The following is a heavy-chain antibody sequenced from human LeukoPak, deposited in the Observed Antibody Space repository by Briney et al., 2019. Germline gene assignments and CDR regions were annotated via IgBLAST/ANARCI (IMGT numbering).Heavy chain of an antibody. CDR3: ARWGRNRDYFDF. J-gene: IGHJ4*02. Sequence: PSETLSLTCTVSGYSISSGFYWGWIRQPPGKGLEWIGTIYHTGRTYYTPSLKSRVTISLDTSKNQFSLHLTSVSAADTAVYYCARWGRNRDYFDFWGQGTLVTVSS. D-gene: IGHD1-14*01. V-gene: IGHV4-38-2*02. CDR1: GYSISSGFY. CDR2: IYHTGRT.